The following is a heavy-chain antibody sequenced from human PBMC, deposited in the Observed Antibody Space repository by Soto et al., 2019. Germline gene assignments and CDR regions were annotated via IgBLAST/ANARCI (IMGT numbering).Heavy chain of an antibody. CDR1: GFTVSSNY. D-gene: IGHD3-22*01. J-gene: IGHJ4*02. V-gene: IGHV3-66*01. CDR3: ARDNYYSSGYYHRGFDY. Sequence: EVQLVESGGGLVQPGGSLRLSCAASGFTVSSNYMSWVRQAPGKGLEWVSVIYSGGSTYYADSVKGRFTISRDNSKNTLYLQMHSLRAEDTAVYYCARDNYYSSGYYHRGFDYWGPGTRVTVSS. CDR2: IYSGGST.